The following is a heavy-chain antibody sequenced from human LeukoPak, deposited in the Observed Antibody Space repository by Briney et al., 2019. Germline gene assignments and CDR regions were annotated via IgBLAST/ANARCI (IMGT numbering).Heavy chain of an antibody. CDR2: INPNSGDT. D-gene: IGHD6-19*01. J-gene: IGHJ4*02. V-gene: IGHV1-2*02. CDR1: GYTFSDYY. Sequence: ASVKVSCKASGYTFSDYYMHWVRQAPGQGLEWMGWINPNSGDTNYAQKFQGRVTMTTDTSISTAYMELSRLRSDDTAVYYCARGRERIPLPGLDYWGQGTLVTVSS. CDR3: ARGRERIPLPGLDY.